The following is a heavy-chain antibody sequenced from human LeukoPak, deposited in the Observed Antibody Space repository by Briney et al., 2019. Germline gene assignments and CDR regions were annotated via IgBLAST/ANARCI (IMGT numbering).Heavy chain of an antibody. V-gene: IGHV4-34*01. J-gene: IGHJ3*02. D-gene: IGHD2-21*02. Sequence: PSETLSLTCAVYGGSFSGYYWSWLRQPPGEGLEWIGEINHSGSNNYNPSLKGRVTISVDKSKNQFSLKLSSVTAADTAVYYCARGQRSSGNIVVVTAIRGAFDIWGQGTMVTVSS. CDR2: INHSGSN. CDR3: ARGQRSSGNIVVVTAIRGAFDI. CDR1: GGSFSGYY.